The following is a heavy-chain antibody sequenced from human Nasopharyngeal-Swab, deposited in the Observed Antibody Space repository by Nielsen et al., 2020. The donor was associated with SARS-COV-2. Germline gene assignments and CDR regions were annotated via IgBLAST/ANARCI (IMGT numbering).Heavy chain of an antibody. CDR1: GFTFSSYA. Sequence: GGSLRLSCAASGFTFSSYAMSWVRQAPGKGLEWVSAISGSGGSIGYADSVKGRFTISRDNAKNSLYLQMNSLRAEDTALYYCAKDKGYSYGRGFDYWGQGTLVTVSS. CDR3: AKDKGYSYGRGFDY. J-gene: IGHJ4*02. D-gene: IGHD5-18*01. CDR2: ISGSGGSI. V-gene: IGHV3-23*01.